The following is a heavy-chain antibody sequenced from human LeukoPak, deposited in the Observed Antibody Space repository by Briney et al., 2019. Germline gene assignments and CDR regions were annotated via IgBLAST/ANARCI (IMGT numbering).Heavy chain of an antibody. J-gene: IGHJ3*02. D-gene: IGHD1-26*01. CDR3: ARDSGNYLDAFDI. CDR2: ISTSSSYI. CDR1: GFTFSRHS. V-gene: IGHV3-21*01. Sequence: PGGSLRLSCAGSGFTFSRHSMNWVRQAPGKGLEWVSSISTSSSYIYYADSVKGRFTISRDNARNSLFLQMNSLRAEDTAVYCCARDSGNYLDAFDIWGQGTMVTVSS.